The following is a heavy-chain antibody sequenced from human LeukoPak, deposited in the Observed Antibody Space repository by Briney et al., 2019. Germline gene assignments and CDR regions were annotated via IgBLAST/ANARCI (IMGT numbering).Heavy chain of an antibody. CDR1: GYTFTGYY. CDR3: ARGPKYYDFWSGYQGTYFDY. CDR2: INPNSGGT. J-gene: IGHJ4*02. V-gene: IGHV1-2*02. Sequence: GASVKVSCKASGYTFTGYYMHWVRQAPGQGLEWMGWINPNSGGTNYAQKFQGRVTMTRDTSISTAYMELSRLRSDDTAVYYCARGPKYYDFWSGYQGTYFDYWGQGTLVTVSS. D-gene: IGHD3-3*01.